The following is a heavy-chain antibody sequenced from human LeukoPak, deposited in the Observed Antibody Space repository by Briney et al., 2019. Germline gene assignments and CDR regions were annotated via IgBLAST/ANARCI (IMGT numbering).Heavy chain of an antibody. D-gene: IGHD6-25*01. V-gene: IGHV3-15*01. CDR3: TTGVRGD. CDR1: GSTFRNAW. Sequence: GGSLRLSCAASGSTFRNAWMTWVRQAPGKGLEWVGRIKSNTDGGTTDYAAPVKGRFTISREDSKNTLYLQMNSLKTEDTAVYYCTTGVRGDWGQGTLVTVSS. J-gene: IGHJ4*02. CDR2: IKSNTDGGTT.